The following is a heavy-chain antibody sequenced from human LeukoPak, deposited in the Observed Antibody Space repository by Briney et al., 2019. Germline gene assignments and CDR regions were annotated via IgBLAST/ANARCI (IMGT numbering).Heavy chain of an antibody. D-gene: IGHD6-6*01. V-gene: IGHV3-23*01. CDR1: GFTFSSYW. Sequence: PGGSLRLSCAASGFTFSSYWMSWVRQAPGKGLEWVSAISGSGGSIYYADSVKGRFTISRDNSKNTLYLQMNSLKAEDAAVYYCAKDRLVEGWYFDLWGRGTLVTVSS. CDR3: AKDRLVEGWYFDL. J-gene: IGHJ2*01. CDR2: ISGSGGSI.